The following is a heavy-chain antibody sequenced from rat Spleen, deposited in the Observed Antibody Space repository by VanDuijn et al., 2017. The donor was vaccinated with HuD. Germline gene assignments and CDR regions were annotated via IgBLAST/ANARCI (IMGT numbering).Heavy chain of an antibody. CDR2: MWYDGDT. CDR1: GFSLTSYS. CDR3: TRTYGGYSAHWFAY. D-gene: IGHD1-11*01. Sequence: QVQLKESGPGLVQPSETLSLTCTVSGFSLTSYSVSWVRQPSGKGPEWMGRMWYDGDTAYNSALKSRLNISRDTSKNQVLLKMNSLLTDDTGTYYCTRTYGGYSAHWFAYWGQGTLVTVSS. V-gene: IGHV2-63*01. J-gene: IGHJ3*01.